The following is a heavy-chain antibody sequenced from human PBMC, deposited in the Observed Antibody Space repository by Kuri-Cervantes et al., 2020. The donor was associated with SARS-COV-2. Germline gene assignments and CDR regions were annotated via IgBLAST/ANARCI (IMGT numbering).Heavy chain of an antibody. CDR2: IIPTFGTA. CDR3: ASGGYSYDWPSMAYFGGDCYSGFVY. Sequence: SVKVSCKASGGTFSSYAISWVRQAPGQGLEWMGGIIPTFGTANYAQKFQGRVTITTDESTSTAYMELSSLRSEDTAVYYCASGGYSYDWPSMAYFGGDCYSGFVYWGQGTLVTVSS. V-gene: IGHV1-69*05. J-gene: IGHJ4*02. D-gene: IGHD2-21*01. CDR1: GGTFSSYA.